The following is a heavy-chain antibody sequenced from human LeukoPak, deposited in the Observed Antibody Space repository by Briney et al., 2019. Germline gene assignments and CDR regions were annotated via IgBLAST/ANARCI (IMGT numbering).Heavy chain of an antibody. CDR2: IYHSGST. D-gene: IGHD6-13*01. J-gene: IGHJ3*02. Sequence: SQTLSLTCAVSGGSISSGGYSWSWIRQPPGKGLEWIGYIYHSGSTYYNPSLKSRVTISVDRSKNQFSLKLSSVTAADTAVYYCAREGYGSSSWYGDAFDIWGQGTMVTVSS. CDR3: AREGYGSSSWYGDAFDI. CDR1: GGSISSGGYS. V-gene: IGHV4-30-2*01.